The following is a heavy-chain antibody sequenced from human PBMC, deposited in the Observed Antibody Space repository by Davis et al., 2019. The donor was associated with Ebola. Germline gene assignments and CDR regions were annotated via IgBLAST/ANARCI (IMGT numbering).Heavy chain of an antibody. V-gene: IGHV3-64D*08. CDR1: GFIFRSYE. CDR2: ISSSGKT. D-gene: IGHD1-26*01. J-gene: IGHJ4*02. Sequence: GESLKLPCASSGFIFRSYEMNWVRQAPGKGLEYVSVISSSGKTYYADSVKGRFTISRDNSQNNVYLQMTSLRVEDTAVYYCVKEGTTTIWVDSDNWGQGTLVTVAS. CDR3: VKEGTTTIWVDSDN.